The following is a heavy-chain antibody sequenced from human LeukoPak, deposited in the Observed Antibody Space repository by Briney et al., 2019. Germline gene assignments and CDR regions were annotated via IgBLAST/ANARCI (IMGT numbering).Heavy chain of an antibody. CDR1: GFTFSSYA. V-gene: IGHV3-23*01. Sequence: GGSLRLSCAASGFTFSSYAMSSVRQAPGKGLEWVSAISGSGGSTYYADSVEGRFTISRDNSKNTLYLQMNSLRAEDTAVYYCATRRIQLWLLDYWGQGTLVTVSS. CDR2: ISGSGGST. D-gene: IGHD5-18*01. CDR3: ATRRIQLWLLDY. J-gene: IGHJ4*02.